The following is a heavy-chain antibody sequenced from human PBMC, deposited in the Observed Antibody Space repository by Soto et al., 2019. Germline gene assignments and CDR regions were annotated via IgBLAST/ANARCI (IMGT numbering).Heavy chain of an antibody. CDR1: GYSFTSLD. V-gene: IGHV1-8*01. D-gene: IGHD1-26*01. J-gene: IGHJ4*02. CDR3: ARGVSAGVDY. Sequence: ASVKVSCKASGYSFTSLDINWVRQTAGQGLEWMGWMQPSTGRTGYAQKFQGRVTMTRDTSINAAYMELTTLTSDDTAFYYCARGVSAGVDYWGQGTLVTVSS. CDR2: MQPSTGRT.